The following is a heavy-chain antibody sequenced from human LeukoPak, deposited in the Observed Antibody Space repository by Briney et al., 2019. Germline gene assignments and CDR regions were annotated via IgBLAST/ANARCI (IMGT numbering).Heavy chain of an antibody. J-gene: IGHJ4*02. D-gene: IGHD6-19*01. CDR1: GFTFSSDA. V-gene: IGHV3-23*01. CDR3: AKRTPHGQWLYYFDY. CDR2: ISGSGGRT. Sequence: GSLRLSCAASGFTFSSDAMSWVRQAPGKGLELVSAISGSGGRTYYADSVKGRFTISRDHSKSTLSLQMNSLRAEDTAVYYCAKRTPHGQWLYYFDYWGQGTLVTVSS.